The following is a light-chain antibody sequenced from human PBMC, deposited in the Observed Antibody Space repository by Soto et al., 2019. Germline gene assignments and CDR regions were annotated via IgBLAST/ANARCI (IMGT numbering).Light chain of an antibody. CDR3: QQRSAWPQIT. CDR1: QSVSSY. V-gene: IGKV3-11*01. Sequence: EIVLTQSPVTLSLSPGERATVSCRVSQSVSSYLAWYHQKPGQAPRLLIYDASNRATGIPARFSGSGAGTDFTLTISSLDPEDFAVYYCQQRSAWPQITFGQGTRLEIK. CDR2: DAS. J-gene: IGKJ5*01.